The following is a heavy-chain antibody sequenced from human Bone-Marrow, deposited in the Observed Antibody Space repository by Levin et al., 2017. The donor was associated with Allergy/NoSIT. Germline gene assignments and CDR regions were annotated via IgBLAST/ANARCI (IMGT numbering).Heavy chain of an antibody. CDR3: ARSSIEGDAYFDC. Sequence: SQTLSLPCTVSGGSISSYYWSWIRQPPGKGLEWIGYIFYSGTTNYNPSLKSRVTISVDTSKNQFSLKLSSVTAADTAVYYCARSSIEGDAYFDCWAQGTLVTVSS. CDR1: GGSISSYY. CDR2: IFYSGTT. D-gene: IGHD6-6*01. J-gene: IGHJ4*02. V-gene: IGHV4-59*01.